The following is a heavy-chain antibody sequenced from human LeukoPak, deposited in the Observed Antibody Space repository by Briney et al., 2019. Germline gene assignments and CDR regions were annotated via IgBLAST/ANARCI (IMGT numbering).Heavy chain of an antibody. D-gene: IGHD3-22*01. Sequence: GGSLRLSCAASGFTFSRYSMNWVRQAPGKGLEWVSSISIGNTYIYYADSVRGRFTISRDNAKNSLYLQLNSLRAEDTAVYYCAGSDTIGYLPREWDYWYFDRWGRGTLVTVSS. J-gene: IGHJ2*01. CDR2: ISIGNTYI. CDR1: GFTFSRYS. V-gene: IGHV3-21*03. CDR3: AGSDTIGYLPREWDYWYFDR.